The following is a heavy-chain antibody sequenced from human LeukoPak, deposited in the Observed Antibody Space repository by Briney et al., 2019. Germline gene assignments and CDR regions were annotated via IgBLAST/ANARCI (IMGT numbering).Heavy chain of an antibody. CDR1: GFTFSAYG. D-gene: IGHD3-22*01. Sequence: GGSLRLSCAASGFTFSAYGMNWVRQAPGKGLEWVSAIGGSGATTYYADSVKGRFTISRDNSKNTLYLQMNSLRAEDTAVYYCAKEGGSVRKVITTNFDYWGQGTLVTVSS. CDR2: IGGSGATT. J-gene: IGHJ4*02. V-gene: IGHV3-23*01. CDR3: AKEGGSVRKVITTNFDY.